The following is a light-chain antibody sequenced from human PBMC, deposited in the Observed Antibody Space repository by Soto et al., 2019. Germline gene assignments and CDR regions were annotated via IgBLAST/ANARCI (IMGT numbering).Light chain of an antibody. CDR3: QQYGSSPIT. V-gene: IGKV3-20*01. CDR2: GAS. Sequence: EIVLTQSPGTLSLSPGERATLSCRASQSVTHDYLAWYQHKPGQAPRLLIYGASSGATDIPDRFSGSGSGTDCTLTLSRLEPEDFAVYYCQQYGSSPITFGPGTRLEIK. CDR1: QSVTHDY. J-gene: IGKJ5*01.